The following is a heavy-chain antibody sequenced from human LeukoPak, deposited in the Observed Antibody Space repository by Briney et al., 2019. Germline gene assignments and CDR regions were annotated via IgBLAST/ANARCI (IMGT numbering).Heavy chain of an antibody. CDR2: ISGSGGST. J-gene: IGHJ4*02. V-gene: IGHV3-23*01. CDR3: TKRLKTSGWYATFDY. Sequence: PGGSLRLSCVASGFTFSSYAMSWVRQAPGKGLEWVSAISGSGGSTYYADSVKGRFTISRDNSKNTLYLQMNSLRDEDTAVYYCTKRLKTSGWYATFDYWGQGTLVTVSS. CDR1: GFTFSSYA. D-gene: IGHD6-19*01.